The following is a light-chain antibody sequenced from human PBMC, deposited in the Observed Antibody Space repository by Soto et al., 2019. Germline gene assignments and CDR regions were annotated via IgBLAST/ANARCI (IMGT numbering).Light chain of an antibody. CDR1: QSVNSN. V-gene: IGKV3-15*01. CDR3: KQYNDWPLT. CDR2: GAS. J-gene: IGKJ4*01. Sequence: EKVMTQSPAALSVSPGERATLSCRASQSVNSNLAWYQRKPGQAPRLLLYGASTRVTGIPARFSGSASGTEFTLTISSLQSEDSAVYYCKQYNDWPLTLGGGTKVDIK.